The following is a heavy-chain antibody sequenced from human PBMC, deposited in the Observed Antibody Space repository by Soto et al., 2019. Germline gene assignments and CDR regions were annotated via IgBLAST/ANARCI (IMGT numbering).Heavy chain of an antibody. CDR3: ARSPRGSYRTIGFDP. CDR1: VFTFSSYE. CDR2: ISSSGSAI. Sequence: PWGALLVFCAACVFTFSSYEMDWLRQAPGKGLEWVSYISSSGSAIYYADSVKGRFTISRDNAKNSLYLQMNSLRAEDTAVYYCARSPRGSYRTIGFDPWGQGTMVTVSS. J-gene: IGHJ5*02. D-gene: IGHD1-26*01. V-gene: IGHV3-48*03.